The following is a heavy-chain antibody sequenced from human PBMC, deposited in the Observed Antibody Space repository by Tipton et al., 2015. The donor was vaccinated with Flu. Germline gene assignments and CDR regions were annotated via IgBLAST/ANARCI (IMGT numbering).Heavy chain of an antibody. CDR1: GGSISSGSYY. J-gene: IGHJ5*02. Sequence: TLSLTCTVSGGSISSGSYYWSWIRQPAGKGLEWIGRIYTSGSTNYNPSLKSRVTISVDTSKNQFSLKLSSVTAADTAVYYCARGQIFGWFDPWGQGTLVTASS. D-gene: IGHD2/OR15-2a*01. V-gene: IGHV4-61*02. CDR2: IYTSGST. CDR3: ARGQIFGWFDP.